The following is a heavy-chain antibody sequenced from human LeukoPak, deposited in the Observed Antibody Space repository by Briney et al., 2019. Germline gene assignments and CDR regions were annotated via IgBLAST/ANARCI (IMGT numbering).Heavy chain of an antibody. V-gene: IGHV4-38-2*02. J-gene: IGHJ4*02. CDR3: ARALSPSNFDY. CDR2: IYHSGST. CDR1: GYSISSGYY. Sequence: SETLSLTCTVSGYSISSGYYWGWIRQPPGKGLEWIGSIYHSGSTYYNPSLKSRVTISVGTSKNQFSLKLSSVTAADTAVYYCARALSPSNFDYWGQGTLVTVSS.